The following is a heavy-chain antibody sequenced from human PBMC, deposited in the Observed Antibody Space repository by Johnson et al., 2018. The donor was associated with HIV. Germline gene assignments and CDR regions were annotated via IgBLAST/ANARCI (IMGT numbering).Heavy chain of an antibody. J-gene: IGHJ3*02. CDR1: GFIFSNYW. V-gene: IGHV3-74*02. D-gene: IGHD3-10*01. CDR2: INSDGTAT. Sequence: VQLVESGGGLVQPGGSLRLSCAASGFIFSNYWMHWVRQVPGRGLVWVARINSDGTATSYADPVKGRLTISRDNAKNTVYLQMDSLRDEDMAVYYCARGALGSFEIWGQGTMVTVSA. CDR3: ARGALGSFEI.